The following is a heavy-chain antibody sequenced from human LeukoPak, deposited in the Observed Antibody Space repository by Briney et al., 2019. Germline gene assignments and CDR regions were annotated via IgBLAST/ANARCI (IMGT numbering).Heavy chain of an antibody. D-gene: IGHD6-19*01. Sequence: GGSLRLSCAASEFTFSSYWMSWVRQAPGKGLEWVANIKQDGSEKYYVDSVKGRFTISRDNAENSLYLQMNSLRAEDTAVYHCARDWAGPFDYWGQGTLVTVSS. V-gene: IGHV3-7*05. CDR2: IKQDGSEK. J-gene: IGHJ4*02. CDR3: ARDWAGPFDY. CDR1: EFTFSSYW.